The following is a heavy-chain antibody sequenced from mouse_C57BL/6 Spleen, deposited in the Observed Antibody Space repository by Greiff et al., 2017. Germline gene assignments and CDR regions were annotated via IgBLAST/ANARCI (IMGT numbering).Heavy chain of an antibody. J-gene: IGHJ4*01. V-gene: IGHV1-52*01. CDR3: ARVDSSGYVGDAMDY. CDR1: GYTFTSYW. D-gene: IGHD3-2*02. CDR2: IDPSDSET. Sequence: QVQLQQPGAELVRPGSSVKLSCKASGYTFTSYWMHWVKQRPIQGLEWIGNIDPSDSETHYNQKFKDKATLTVDKSSSTAYMQLSSLTSEDSAVYYCARVDSSGYVGDAMDYWGQGTSVTVSS.